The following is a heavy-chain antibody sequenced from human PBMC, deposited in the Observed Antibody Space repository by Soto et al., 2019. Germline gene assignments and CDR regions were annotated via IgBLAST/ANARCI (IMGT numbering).Heavy chain of an antibody. CDR2: IWYDGTTK. Sequence: QVQLVESGGGVVQPGRSLRLSCAASGFAFHRYGIHWVRQAPGKGLEWVADIWYDGTTKYYADSVQGRFTVSRDDSENTVYLQIDSLRAGDTAVYYCARDGSGGDWRFFDYWGQGTLVTVSS. D-gene: IGHD3-10*01. CDR1: GFAFHRYG. J-gene: IGHJ4*02. CDR3: ARDGSGGDWRFFDY. V-gene: IGHV3-33*01.